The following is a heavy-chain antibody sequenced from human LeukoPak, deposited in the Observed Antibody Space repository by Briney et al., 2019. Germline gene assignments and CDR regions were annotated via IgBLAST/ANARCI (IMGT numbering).Heavy chain of an antibody. CDR3: AREIRTGLYHYYYMDV. CDR1: GFTFSRYW. Sequence: GGSLRLSCAASGFTFSRYWTTWVRQAPGKGLEWVANINQDGSEKYYVDSVRGRFTISRDNAKNSLYLQMNSLRAEDTAVYYCAREIRTGLYHYYYMDVWGKGTTVTVSS. D-gene: IGHD2-2*01. CDR2: INQDGSEK. J-gene: IGHJ6*03. V-gene: IGHV3-7*01.